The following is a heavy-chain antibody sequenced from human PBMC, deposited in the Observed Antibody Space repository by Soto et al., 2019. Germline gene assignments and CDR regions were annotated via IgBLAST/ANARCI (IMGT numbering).Heavy chain of an antibody. V-gene: IGHV3-23*01. D-gene: IGHD2-2*01. CDR2: ISGSGVST. Sequence: GGSLSLACAASGFTFSSYAMSWVRQAPGEGLEWVSAISGSGVSTYYADSVTGRFTISRDNSKNTLSLQMNSLRAEDTAIYYCARDLVPAAVSGAFDYWGQGTLVTVSS. J-gene: IGHJ4*02. CDR1: GFTFSSYA. CDR3: ARDLVPAAVSGAFDY.